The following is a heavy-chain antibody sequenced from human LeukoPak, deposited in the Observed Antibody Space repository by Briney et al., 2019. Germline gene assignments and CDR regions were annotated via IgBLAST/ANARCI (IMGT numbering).Heavy chain of an antibody. Sequence: SVTVSCKTPVGTFNNYVVTWARQAPGPGLEWMGRIIPRFGTANYAQKFQDRVTITTDESTSTAYMELSSLRSEDTAVYYCARNRDGYNYNWFDPWGQGTLVTVSS. CDR3: ARNRDGYNYNWFDP. J-gene: IGHJ5*02. CDR1: VGTFNNYV. V-gene: IGHV1-69*05. CDR2: IIPRFGTA. D-gene: IGHD5-24*01.